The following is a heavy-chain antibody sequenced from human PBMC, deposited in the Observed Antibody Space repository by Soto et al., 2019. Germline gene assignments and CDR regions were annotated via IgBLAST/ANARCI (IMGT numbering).Heavy chain of an antibody. CDR3: AASSSVAAAGYFKF. CDR2: ISPLFSTT. D-gene: IGHD6-13*01. CDR1: GDLFNNYA. Sequence: QVQLVQSGAEVKEPGSSVKVSCKATGDLFNNYAFNWVRQAPGQGLEWMGRISPLFSTTNYAQKFQGRVTIGADELTTNVYLEVSNLASEDTAMSYCAASSSVAAAGYFKFWGQGTLVTVTP. J-gene: IGHJ4*02. V-gene: IGHV1-69*01.